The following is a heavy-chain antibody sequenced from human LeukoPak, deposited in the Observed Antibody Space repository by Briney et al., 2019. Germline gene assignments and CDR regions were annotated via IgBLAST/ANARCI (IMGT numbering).Heavy chain of an antibody. CDR3: AHQEGSGAFYYYGMDV. D-gene: IGHD3-10*01. CDR1: GYTFTSYA. V-gene: IGHV1-3*01. Sequence: ASVKVSCKASGYTFTSYAMHWLRQAPGQRLEWMGWINAGNGNTKYSQKFQGRVTITRDTSASTAYMELSSLRSEDTAVYYCAHQEGSGAFYYYGMDVWGQGTTVTVSS. CDR2: INAGNGNT. J-gene: IGHJ6*02.